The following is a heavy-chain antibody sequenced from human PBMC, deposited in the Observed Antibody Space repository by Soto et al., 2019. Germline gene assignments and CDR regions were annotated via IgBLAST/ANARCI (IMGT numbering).Heavy chain of an antibody. CDR3: ATLTKNYGSGSYKNALDV. CDR2: IYYSGST. V-gene: IGHV4-59*08. CDR1: GGSISSYY. D-gene: IGHD3-10*01. J-gene: IGHJ6*04. Sequence: PSETLSLTCTVSGGSISSYYWSWIRQPPGKGLEWIGYIYYSGSTNYNPSLKSRVTTSVDTSKNQFSLKLSSVTAADTAVYYCATLTKNYGSGSYKNALDVWGKGTKVTVSS.